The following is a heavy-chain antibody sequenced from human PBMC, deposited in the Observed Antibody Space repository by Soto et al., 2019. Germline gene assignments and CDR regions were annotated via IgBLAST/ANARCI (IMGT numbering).Heavy chain of an antibody. Sequence: PVGSLRLSCAASGFTFSTYAMGWVRQAPGKGLEWVSSIGGSDGSTFYADSVKGRFTISRDNSKNTLSLQMSSLRAEDTAIYFCAKFDSRGYARAPFDYWGHGTLVTVSS. D-gene: IGHD3-22*01. V-gene: IGHV3-23*01. CDR3: AKFDSRGYARAPFDY. J-gene: IGHJ4*01. CDR2: IGGSDGST. CDR1: GFTFSTYA.